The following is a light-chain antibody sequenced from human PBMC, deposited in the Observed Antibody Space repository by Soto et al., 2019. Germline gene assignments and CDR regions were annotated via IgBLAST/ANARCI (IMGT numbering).Light chain of an antibody. J-gene: IGKJ1*01. CDR2: VAS. CDR3: QKYNSAPWT. CDR1: QGISNY. V-gene: IGKV1-27*01. Sequence: DIQMTQSPSSLSASVGDRVTITCRASQGISNYLAWYQQQPGKVPKLLIYVASTLQSGVPSRFSGSGSGTDFTLTISSLPPEDFATYYCQKYNSAPWTFGQGTKVEIK.